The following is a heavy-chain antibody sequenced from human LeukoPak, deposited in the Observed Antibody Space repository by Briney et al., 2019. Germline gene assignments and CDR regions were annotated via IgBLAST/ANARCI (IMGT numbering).Heavy chain of an antibody. V-gene: IGHV3-30*18. D-gene: IGHD4-23*01. J-gene: IGHJ4*02. CDR1: DFTFSSYG. CDR2: ISYDGSNK. CDR3: AKDLDYGGNSVFDY. Sequence: SLRLSCAASDFTFSSYGMHWVRQAPGKGLEWVSFISYDGSNKYYADSVKGRFTISRDNSKNTLYLQMNSLRAEDTAVYYCAKDLDYGGNSVFDYWGQGTLVTVSS.